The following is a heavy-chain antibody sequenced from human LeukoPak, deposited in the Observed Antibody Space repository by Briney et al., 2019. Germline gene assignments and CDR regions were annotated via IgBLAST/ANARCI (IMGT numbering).Heavy chain of an antibody. D-gene: IGHD4-23*01. CDR2: ISGSGGST. J-gene: IGHJ4*02. Sequence: GGSLRLSCAASGFTFSSYAMSWVRQAQGKGLEWVSGISGSGGSTYYADSVKGRFTISRDNSKNTLYLQMSSLRAEDTAVYYCARSSYDYGGIEGPFDYWGQGTLVTVSS. CDR3: ARSSYDYGGIEGPFDY. CDR1: GFTFSSYA. V-gene: IGHV3-23*01.